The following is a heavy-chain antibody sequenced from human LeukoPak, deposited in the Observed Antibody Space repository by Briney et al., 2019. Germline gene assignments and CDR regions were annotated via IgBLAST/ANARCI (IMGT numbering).Heavy chain of an antibody. CDR3: ARDSASSTGPGY. J-gene: IGHJ4*02. CDR1: GFTFSNYI. CDR2: ISSSSSDI. D-gene: IGHD1-1*01. V-gene: IGHV3-21*01. Sequence: TGGSLRLSCAAPGFTFSNYIMNWVRQAPGKGLEWVSSISSSSSDIYYADSVKGRFTISRDNAKNSLYLQMNSLRAEDTAVYYCARDSASSTGPGYWGQGTLVTVSS.